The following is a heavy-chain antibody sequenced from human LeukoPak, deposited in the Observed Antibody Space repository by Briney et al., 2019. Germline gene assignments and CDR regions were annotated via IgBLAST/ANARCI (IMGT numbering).Heavy chain of an antibody. Sequence: SVKVSCTVSGFSFYASTIQWVRQARGQRPEWIGRIIVGNGDTSYAPKFQDRVTVTRDMSTSTAYMELNSLSSADTAVYFCATHSGGRGSHFDYWGQGTLVTVSS. D-gene: IGHD6-19*01. CDR3: ATHSGGRGSHFDY. CDR2: IIVGNGDT. J-gene: IGHJ4*02. CDR1: GFSFYAST. V-gene: IGHV1-58*02.